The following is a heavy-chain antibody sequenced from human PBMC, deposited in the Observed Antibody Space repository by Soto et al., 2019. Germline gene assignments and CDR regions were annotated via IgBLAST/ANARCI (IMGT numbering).Heavy chain of an antibody. CDR1: EFSLSASGVG. CDR2: IYWDDDK. Sequence: QITLKESGPTLVKPTQTLTLTCTCTEFSLSASGVGVGWIRQPPGKALEWLAVIYWDDDKRYSPSLKSRVTIPKGTRKNQMVLTMPQKAPPDPASYYCAHTTSHGKGFFHHWGQGTMVTVPS. CDR3: AHTTSHGKGFFHH. D-gene: IGHD4-17*01. J-gene: IGHJ4*02. V-gene: IGHV2-5*02.